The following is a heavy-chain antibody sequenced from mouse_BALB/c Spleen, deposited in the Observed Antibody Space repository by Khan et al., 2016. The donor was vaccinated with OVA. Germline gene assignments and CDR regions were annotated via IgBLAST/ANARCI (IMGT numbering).Heavy chain of an antibody. J-gene: IGHJ3*01. Sequence: VQLQQSGAVLVRPGALVKLSCKASGFNIKDYYMLWVKQRPEQGLEWIGWIDPENGNTIYDPKFQAKASITADTSSTPAYLQLSNLTSEDTACYYCARRGYGSYWFAYWGQGTLVTVSA. CDR3: ARRGYGSYWFAY. D-gene: IGHD2-10*02. V-gene: IGHV14-1*02. CDR1: GFNIKDYY. CDR2: IDPENGNT.